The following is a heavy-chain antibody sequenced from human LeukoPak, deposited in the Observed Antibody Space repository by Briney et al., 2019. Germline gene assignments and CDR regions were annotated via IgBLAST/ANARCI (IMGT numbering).Heavy chain of an antibody. CDR3: ARDPALEGTEDYRDFGGVESVDAFDV. CDR2: VIPMFDVT. J-gene: IGHJ3*01. V-gene: IGHV1-69*17. CDR1: GGTFSSYA. D-gene: IGHD4-23*01. Sequence: SVKVSCTASGGTFSSYALSWMRQAPGQGLEWMGRVIPMFDVTDYAQKFQGRVTITADTSTGTAYMELSSLTSDDTAMYYCARDPALEGTEDYRDFGGVESVDAFDVWGQGTMVTVFS.